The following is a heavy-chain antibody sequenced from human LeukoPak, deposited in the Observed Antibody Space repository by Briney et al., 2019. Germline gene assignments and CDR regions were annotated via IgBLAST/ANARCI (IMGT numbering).Heavy chain of an antibody. J-gene: IGHJ4*02. D-gene: IGHD2/OR15-2a*01. V-gene: IGHV1-46*01. CDR3: ARNRNIRGPREAFDY. CDR1: GYTFTGYY. Sequence: ASVKVSCKASGYTFTGYYMHWVRQAPGQGLEWMGIISPSGGSATYAQKFQGRVTMTRDTSTSTVYMELSSLRSEDTAVYYCARNRNIRGPREAFDYRGQGTLVTVSS. CDR2: ISPSGGSA.